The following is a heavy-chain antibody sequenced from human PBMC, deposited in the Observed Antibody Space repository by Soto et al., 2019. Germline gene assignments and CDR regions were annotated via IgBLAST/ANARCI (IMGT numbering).Heavy chain of an antibody. D-gene: IGHD3-22*01. CDR2: ITGGGTT. V-gene: IGHV3-23*01. CDR1: VVTFSTHA. CDR3: AKDGDDSRPPDAFDL. J-gene: IGHJ3*01. Sequence: GGSLRLSCVASVVTFSTHAMTWVRQAPGKGPEWVASITGGGTTHYAASARGRFTISRDNSKNTLYLEMNTLRAEDTAFYYCAKDGDDSRPPDAFDLWGQGTMVTVSS.